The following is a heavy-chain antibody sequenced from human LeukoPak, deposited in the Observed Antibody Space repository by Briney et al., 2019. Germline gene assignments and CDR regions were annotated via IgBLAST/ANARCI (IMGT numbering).Heavy chain of an antibody. Sequence: PSETLSLTCTVSGGSISTYYWSWIRLPAGKGLEWMGHIHTSGSTNYNPSLKSRVTMSVDTSKNRFSLKLSSVTAADTAVYYCARSWIRDWYYFDYWGQGTLVTVSS. D-gene: IGHD5-18*01. CDR3: ARSWIRDWYYFDY. J-gene: IGHJ4*02. CDR1: GGSISTYY. CDR2: IHTSGST. V-gene: IGHV4-4*07.